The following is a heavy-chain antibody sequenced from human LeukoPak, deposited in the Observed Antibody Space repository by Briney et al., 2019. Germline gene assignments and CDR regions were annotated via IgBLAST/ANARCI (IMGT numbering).Heavy chain of an antibody. D-gene: IGHD3-9*01. CDR2: VFHSGIT. V-gene: IGHV4-38-2*02. J-gene: IGHJ5*02. CDR1: GYSISSGYY. Sequence: PSKTLSLTCSVSGYSISSGYYWGWIRQPPGKGLEWIGSVFHSGITYYKPSLKSRVTILVDTSKNQFSLKLTSVTAADTAVYYCARAVEIRDYDILTGSNWFDPWGQGTLVTVSS. CDR3: ARAVEIRDYDILTGSNWFDP.